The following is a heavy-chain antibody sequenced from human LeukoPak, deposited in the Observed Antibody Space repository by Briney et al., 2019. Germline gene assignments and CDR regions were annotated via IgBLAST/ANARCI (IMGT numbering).Heavy chain of an antibody. V-gene: IGHV3-23*01. CDR1: GFTFSSYA. CDR2: ISGSGGST. D-gene: IGHD3-22*01. CDR3: AKHPKAYYYDSSGYRDY. J-gene: IGHJ4*02. Sequence: GGSLRLSCAASGFTFSSYAMSWVRQAPGKGLEWVSAISGSGGSTYYADSVKGRFTIFRDNSKNTLYLQMNSLRAEDTAVYYCAKHPKAYYYDSSGYRDYWGQGTLVTVSS.